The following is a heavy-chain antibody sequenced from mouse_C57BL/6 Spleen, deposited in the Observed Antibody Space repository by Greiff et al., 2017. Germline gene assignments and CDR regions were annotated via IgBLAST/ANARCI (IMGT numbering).Heavy chain of an antibody. J-gene: IGHJ1*03. CDR1: GFSLTSYG. CDR2: IWSDGST. D-gene: IGHD1-1*01. V-gene: IGHV2-6-1*01. Sequence: VKLVESGPGLVAPSQSLSITCTVSGFSLTSYGVHWVRQPPGKGLEWLVVIWSDGSTTYNSALKSRLSISKDNSKSQVFLKMNSLQTDDTAMYYCARHGYYGSRRNWYFDVWGTGTTVTVSS. CDR3: ARHGYYGSRRNWYFDV.